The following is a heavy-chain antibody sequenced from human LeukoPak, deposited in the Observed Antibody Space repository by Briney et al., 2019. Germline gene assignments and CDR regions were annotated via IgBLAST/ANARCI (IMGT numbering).Heavy chain of an antibody. CDR3: ARVEQQWLVHFGY. V-gene: IGHV3-74*01. CDR1: GFTFSSYW. D-gene: IGHD6-19*01. Sequence: PGGSLRLSCAASGFTFSSYWMHWVRQAPGKGLVWVSRINSDGSSTSYADSVKGRFTISRDNAKNTLYLQMSSLRAEDTAVYYCARVEQQWLVHFGYWGQGTLVTVSS. CDR2: INSDGSST. J-gene: IGHJ4*02.